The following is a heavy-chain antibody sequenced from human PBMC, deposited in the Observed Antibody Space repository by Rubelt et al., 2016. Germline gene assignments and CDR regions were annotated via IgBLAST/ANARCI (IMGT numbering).Heavy chain of an antibody. Sequence: QVQLQQWGAGLLKPSETLSLACGVYSGSLSGYYWNWIRQSPGKGLEWIGEITLGGTTNYNPSLQSRVTISVDPSKNQFSLKLGSWTAAETVVYYCARGRDGDRMGCWGQGTLVTVSS. CDR1: SGSLSGYY. CDR3: ARGRDGDRMGC. D-gene: IGHD4-17*01. V-gene: IGHV4-34*01. J-gene: IGHJ4*02. CDR2: ITLGGTT.